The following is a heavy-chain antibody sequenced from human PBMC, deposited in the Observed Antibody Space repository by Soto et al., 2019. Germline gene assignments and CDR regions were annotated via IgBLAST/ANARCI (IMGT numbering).Heavy chain of an antibody. CDR2: ISWNSDTI. J-gene: IGHJ5*02. CDR3: ARDVWSRASGPPGS. D-gene: IGHD3-10*01. V-gene: IGHV3-9*01. CDR1: GFRFDNYA. Sequence: SPRLSCAACGFRFDNYAMHGVRQALGKGLEWVTGISWNSDTIGYADPVKGRFTISRDNAKNSLYLQMNSLRAEDTAFYYCARDVWSRASGPPGSWGQGTLVTVSS.